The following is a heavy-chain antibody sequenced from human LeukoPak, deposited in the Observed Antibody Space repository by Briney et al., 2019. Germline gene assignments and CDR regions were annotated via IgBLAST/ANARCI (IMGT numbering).Heavy chain of an antibody. Sequence: SETLSLTCTVSGGSISSGGYYWSWIRQPPGKGLEWIGYIYYSGSTYYNPSLKSRVTISVDMSKNQFSLKLSSVTAADTAVYYCARAPHSSPETYYGFWSGYQSPLNYYYYMDVWGKGTTVTVSS. CDR1: GGSISSGGYY. D-gene: IGHD3-3*01. J-gene: IGHJ6*03. V-gene: IGHV4-30-4*08. CDR3: ARAPHSSPETYYGFWSGYQSPLNYYYYMDV. CDR2: IYYSGST.